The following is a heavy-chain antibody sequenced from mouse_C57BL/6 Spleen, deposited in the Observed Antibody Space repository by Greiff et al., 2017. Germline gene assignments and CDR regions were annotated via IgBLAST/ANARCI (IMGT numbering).Heavy chain of an antibody. CDR1: GFSLTSYA. Sequence: QVQLQQSGPGLVAPSQSLSITCTVSGFSLTSYAISWVRQPPGQGLEWLGVIWTGGGTNYNSALKSRLSISKDNSKSQVFLKMNSLQTDDTARYYGARNWSYYGNFYYAMDYWGQGTSVTVSS. D-gene: IGHD2-1*01. CDR3: ARNWSYYGNFYYAMDY. J-gene: IGHJ4*01. V-gene: IGHV2-9-1*01. CDR2: IWTGGGT.